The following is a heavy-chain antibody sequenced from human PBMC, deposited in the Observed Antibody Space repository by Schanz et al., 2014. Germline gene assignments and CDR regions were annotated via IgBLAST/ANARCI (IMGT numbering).Heavy chain of an antibody. CDR2: MNPTTGNR. CDR3: ARDVPINDY. J-gene: IGHJ4*02. D-gene: IGHD2-2*01. V-gene: IGHV1-8*01. CDR1: GYSFTTYD. Sequence: QVQLVQSGAEVKKPGASVRVSCKASGYSFTTYDVNWVRQATGQGLEWMGWMNPTTGNRGYAQNFQGRVTMTTDTSTTTAYLELRSLTSDDTAVYYCARDVPINDYWGQGTPVTVSS.